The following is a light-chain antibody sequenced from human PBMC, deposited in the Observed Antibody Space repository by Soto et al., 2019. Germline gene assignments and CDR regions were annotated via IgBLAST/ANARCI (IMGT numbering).Light chain of an antibody. Sequence: QSVLTQPSSASGTPGQTVTISCSGTSSNIGTNTVNWYRQVPGTAPKLLIFNDNVRPSGVPGRFSGSRSGTSASLAISGLHSEDEADYYCAAWDGSLNVVLLGGGTKLTVL. CDR3: AAWDGSLNVVL. V-gene: IGLV1-44*01. CDR2: NDN. CDR1: SSNIGTNT. J-gene: IGLJ2*01.